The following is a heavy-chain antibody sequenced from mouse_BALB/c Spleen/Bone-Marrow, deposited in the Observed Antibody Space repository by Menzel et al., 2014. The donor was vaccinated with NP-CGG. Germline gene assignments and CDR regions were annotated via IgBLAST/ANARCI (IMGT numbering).Heavy chain of an antibody. CDR2: IRNKASGYTT. V-gene: IGHV7-3*02. D-gene: IGHD2-2*01. J-gene: IGHJ2*01. CDR3: ARDGYDDY. CDR1: GFTFTDYY. Sequence: EVKVVESGGGLVQPGGSLRLSCATSGFTFTDYYMSWVRQPPGKALEWLGFIRNKASGYTTEYSASVKGRFTISRDNSQSILYLQMNTLRAEDSATYYCARDGYDDYWGQGTTLTVSS.